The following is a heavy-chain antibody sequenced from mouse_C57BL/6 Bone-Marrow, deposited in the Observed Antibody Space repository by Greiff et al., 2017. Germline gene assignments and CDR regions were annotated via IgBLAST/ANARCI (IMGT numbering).Heavy chain of an antibody. CDR3: ARRGYDYDEAY. Sequence: EVNVVESGGDLVKPGGSLKLSCAASGFTFSSYGMSWVRQTPDKRLEWVATISSGGSYTYYPDSVKGRFTISRDNAKNTLYLQMSSLKSEDTAMYYCARRGYDYDEAYWGQGTLVTVSA. D-gene: IGHD2-4*01. CDR1: GFTFSSYG. CDR2: ISSGGSYT. J-gene: IGHJ3*01. V-gene: IGHV5-6*02.